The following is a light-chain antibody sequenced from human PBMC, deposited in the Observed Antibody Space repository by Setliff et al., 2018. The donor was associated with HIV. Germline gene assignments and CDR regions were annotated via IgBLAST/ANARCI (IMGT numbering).Light chain of an antibody. J-gene: IGLJ1*01. CDR2: SVT. CDR3: ASHRDTNTLEV. CDR1: NSDVGGYNY. Sequence: QPALTQPASVSGTPGQSITISCIGTNSDVGGYNYVSWYQQHPGKAPKLIIFSVTYRPSGVSDRFSGSKSGNTASLTISGLQPEDEADYYCASHRDTNTLEVFGTGTKVTVL. V-gene: IGLV2-14*03.